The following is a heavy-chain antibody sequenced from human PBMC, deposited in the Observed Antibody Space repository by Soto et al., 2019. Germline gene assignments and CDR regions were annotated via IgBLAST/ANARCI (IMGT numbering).Heavy chain of an antibody. Sequence: LRLSCAASGFTFSDYYMSWIRQAPGKGLEWVSYISSSSSYTNYADSVKGRFTISRANAKNSLYLQMNSLRAEDTAVYYCARAAGYYDSSGPQGYWGQGTLVTVYS. CDR2: ISSSSSYT. V-gene: IGHV3-11*06. D-gene: IGHD3-22*01. J-gene: IGHJ4*02. CDR3: ARAAGYYDSSGPQGY. CDR1: GFTFSDYY.